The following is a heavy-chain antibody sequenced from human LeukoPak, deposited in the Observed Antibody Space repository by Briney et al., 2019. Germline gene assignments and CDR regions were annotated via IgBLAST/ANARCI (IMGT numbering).Heavy chain of an antibody. CDR3: AREPYGSGSYLDP. CDR1: GFTFSGYS. Sequence: PGGSLRLSCAASGFTFSGYSMNWVRQAPGKGLEWVSYISSSSSTIYYADSVKGRFTISRDNAKNSLYLQMNSLRAEDTAVYYCAREPYGSGSYLDPWGQGTLVTVSS. CDR2: ISSSSSTI. J-gene: IGHJ5*02. D-gene: IGHD3-10*01. V-gene: IGHV3-48*01.